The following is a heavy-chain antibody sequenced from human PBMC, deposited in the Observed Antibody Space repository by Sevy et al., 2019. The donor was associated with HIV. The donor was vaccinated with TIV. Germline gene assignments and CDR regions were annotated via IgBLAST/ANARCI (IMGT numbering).Heavy chain of an antibody. D-gene: IGHD1-1*01. CDR3: ARENWNEFDY. CDR1: GISFSGFS. V-gene: IGHV3-48*02. CDR2: ISRSSSPI. Sequence: GESLKISCAASGISFSGFSMNWVRQAPGKGLEWVSYISRSSSPIFYADSVKGRFANSRDNAKNSVYLQMSSLRDDVTAVYYCARENWNEFDYWGQGTLVTVSS. J-gene: IGHJ4*02.